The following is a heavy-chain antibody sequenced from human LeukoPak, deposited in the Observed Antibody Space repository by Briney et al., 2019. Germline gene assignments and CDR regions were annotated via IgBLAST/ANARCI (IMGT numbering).Heavy chain of an antibody. V-gene: IGHV3-23*01. CDR2: ISDGGRTS. CDR3: AKLGGSSSWYGMDV. J-gene: IGHJ6*02. Sequence: GGSLRLSCAASGLTFSTYAMRWVRQAPGKGLEWVSAISDGGRTSYYADSVKGRFTISRDNSKNTLYLQMNSLRAEDTAVYYCAKLGGSSSWYGMDVWGQGTTVTVSS. D-gene: IGHD6-13*01. CDR1: GLTFSTYA.